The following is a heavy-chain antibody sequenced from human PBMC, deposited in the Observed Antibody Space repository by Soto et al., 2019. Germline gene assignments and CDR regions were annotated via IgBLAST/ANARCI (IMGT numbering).Heavy chain of an antibody. CDR2: ISYTGST. D-gene: IGHD4-17*01. CDR3: ARQGRGYGGHPSYFDY. CDR1: GGSISSSSYY. V-gene: IGHV4-39*01. Sequence: PSETLSLTCTVSGGSISSSSYYWGWIRQPPGKGLEWIGSISYTGSTYYNPSLKSRVTISVDTSKNQFSLKLSSVTAADTAVYYCARQGRGYGGHPSYFDYWGQGTLVTVSS. J-gene: IGHJ4*02.